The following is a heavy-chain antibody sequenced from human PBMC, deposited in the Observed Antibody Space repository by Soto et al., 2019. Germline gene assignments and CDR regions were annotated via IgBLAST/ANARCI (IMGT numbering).Heavy chain of an antibody. CDR2: IYSGGST. CDR1: GFTVSSYY. Sequence: EVQLVETGGGLIQPGGSLRVSCAASGFTVSSYYMSWVRQAPGKGLEWVSVIYSGGSTYYADSVKGRFTVSRDNSKKMLSLQMNSLRAEDTAVYYCARGRYYYDSSGYHSPFDYWGQGTLVTVSS. J-gene: IGHJ4*02. D-gene: IGHD3-22*01. CDR3: ARGRYYYDSSGYHSPFDY. V-gene: IGHV3-53*02.